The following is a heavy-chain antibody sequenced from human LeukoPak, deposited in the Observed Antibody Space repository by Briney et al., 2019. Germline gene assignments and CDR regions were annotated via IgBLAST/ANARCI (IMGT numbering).Heavy chain of an antibody. CDR1: GFTFSSYA. D-gene: IGHD1-26*01. CDR3: ARKASGSYYDFDY. V-gene: IGHV3-30*04. J-gene: IGHJ4*02. CDR2: ISYDGSNK. Sequence: GGSLRLSCAASGFTFSSYAMHWVRQAPGKGLEWVAVISYDGSNKYYADSVKGRFTISRDNSKNTLYLQMNSLRAEDTAVYYCARKASGSYYDFDYWGQGTLVTVSS.